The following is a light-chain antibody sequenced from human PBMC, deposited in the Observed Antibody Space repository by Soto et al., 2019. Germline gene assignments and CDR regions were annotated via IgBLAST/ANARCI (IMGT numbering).Light chain of an antibody. V-gene: IGKV1-27*01. Sequence: DIQMTQSPSSLSASVGDRVTITCRASQGISNYLAWYQQKPGKVPMLLIYAASTLQSGVPSRLSGSGSDTDFTLTNSGLQPEDVATYYGQTYNSAPQPFRRRTRLEIK. CDR1: QGISNY. J-gene: IGKJ5*01. CDR2: AAS. CDR3: QTYNSAPQP.